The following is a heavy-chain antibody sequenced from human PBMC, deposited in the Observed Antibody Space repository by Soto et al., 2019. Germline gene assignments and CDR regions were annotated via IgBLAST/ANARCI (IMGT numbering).Heavy chain of an antibody. J-gene: IGHJ4*02. CDR3: ARVERFGHVDY. CDR1: GFTVSSNY. D-gene: IGHD3-10*01. CDR2: IYSGGST. Sequence: EVQLVETGGGLIQPGGSLRLSCAASGFTVSSNYMSWVRQAPGKGLEWVSVIYSGGSTYYADSVKGRFTISRDNSKNTLYLQMNSLRAEDTAVYYFARVERFGHVDYWGQGTLVTVSS. V-gene: IGHV3-53*02.